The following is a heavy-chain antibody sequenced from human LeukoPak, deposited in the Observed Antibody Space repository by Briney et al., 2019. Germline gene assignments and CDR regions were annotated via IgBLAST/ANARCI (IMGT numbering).Heavy chain of an antibody. CDR1: GFTFSSYG. CDR2: IRYDGSNK. J-gene: IGHJ4*02. D-gene: IGHD6-13*01. CDR3: ARDSLAAAGSSDY. Sequence: PGGSLRLSCAASGFTFSSYGMHWVRQAPGKGLEWVAFIRYDGSNKYYADSVKGRFTISRDNSKNTLYLQMNSLRAEDTAVYYCARDSLAAAGSSDYWGQGTLVTVSS. V-gene: IGHV3-30*02.